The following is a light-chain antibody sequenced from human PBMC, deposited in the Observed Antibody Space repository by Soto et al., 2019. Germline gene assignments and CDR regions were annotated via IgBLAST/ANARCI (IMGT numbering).Light chain of an antibody. Sequence: EIVLTQSPGTLSLSPGARATLSCRASQSVSSSYLAWYQQKPGQAPRLLIYGASSRATGIPDRFSGSGSGTDFTLTISRLEPEDFAVYYCQQYGSSPQAFGGGTKVEIK. CDR3: QQYGSSPQA. CDR1: QSVSSSY. CDR2: GAS. V-gene: IGKV3-20*01. J-gene: IGKJ4*01.